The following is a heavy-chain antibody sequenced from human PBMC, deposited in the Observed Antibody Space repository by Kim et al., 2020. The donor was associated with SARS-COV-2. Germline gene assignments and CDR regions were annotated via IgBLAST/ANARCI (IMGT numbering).Heavy chain of an antibody. Sequence: AQKLQGRVTMTTDTSTSTAYMELRSLRSDDTAVYYCARQVVRGGLVFDPWGQGTLVTVSS. D-gene: IGHD3-10*01. CDR3: ARQVVRGGLVFDP. J-gene: IGHJ5*02. V-gene: IGHV1-18*01.